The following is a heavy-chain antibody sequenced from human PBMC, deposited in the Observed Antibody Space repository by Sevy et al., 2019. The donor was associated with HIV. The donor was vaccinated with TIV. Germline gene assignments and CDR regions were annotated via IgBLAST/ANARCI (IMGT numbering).Heavy chain of an antibody. CDR2: IYSGGST. Sequence: GGSVRLSCAASGFTVSSNYMSWVRQAPGKGLEWVSVIYSGGSTYYADSVKGRFTISRDNSKNTLYLQMNSLRAEDTAVYYCARDPDYGDPPDYYYYYGMDVWGQGTTVTVSS. J-gene: IGHJ6*02. CDR3: ARDPDYGDPPDYYYYYGMDV. V-gene: IGHV3-53*01. CDR1: GFTVSSNY. D-gene: IGHD4-17*01.